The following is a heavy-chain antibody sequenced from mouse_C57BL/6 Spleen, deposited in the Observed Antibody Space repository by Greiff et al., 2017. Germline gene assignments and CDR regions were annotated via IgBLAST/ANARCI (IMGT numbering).Heavy chain of an antibody. CDR1: GYTFTSYW. CDR2: IYPSDSET. CDR3: ARTILDYYGSSLGYFDV. Sequence: VQLQQPGAELVRPGSSVKLSCKASGYTFTSYWMDWVKQRPGQGLEWIGNIYPSDSETHYNHKFKDKATLTVDKSSSTAYMQLSSLTSEDSAVYYCARTILDYYGSSLGYFDVWGTGTTVTVSS. D-gene: IGHD1-1*01. J-gene: IGHJ1*03. V-gene: IGHV1-61*01.